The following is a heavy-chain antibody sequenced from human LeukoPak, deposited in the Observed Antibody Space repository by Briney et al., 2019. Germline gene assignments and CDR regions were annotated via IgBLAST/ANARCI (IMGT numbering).Heavy chain of an antibody. J-gene: IGHJ4*02. CDR1: GFTFSGSA. V-gene: IGHV3-73*01. D-gene: IGHD2-21*02. CDR2: IRSKANSYAT. CDR3: ARGDVYFDY. Sequence: GGSLKLSCAASGFTFSGSAMHWVRQASGKGLEWVGRIRSKANSYATAYAASVKGRFTISRDNSKSTLYLQMNSLRAEDTAVYYCARGDVYFDYWGQGTLVTVSS.